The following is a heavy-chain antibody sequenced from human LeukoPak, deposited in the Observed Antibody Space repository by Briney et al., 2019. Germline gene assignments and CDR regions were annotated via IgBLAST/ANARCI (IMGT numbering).Heavy chain of an antibody. V-gene: IGHV3-21*01. CDR1: GFTFSSKS. CDR3: ARGYCSSTSCYGYYYYGMDV. J-gene: IGHJ6*02. CDR2: ISSSSSYI. Sequence: GGSLRLSCAASGFTFSSKSMKWVRQAAGKGLEWVSSISSSSSYIYYADSVKGRFTISRDNAKNSLYLEMNSLRAEDTAVYYCARGYCSSTSCYGYYYYGMDVWGQGTTLTVSS. D-gene: IGHD2-2*01.